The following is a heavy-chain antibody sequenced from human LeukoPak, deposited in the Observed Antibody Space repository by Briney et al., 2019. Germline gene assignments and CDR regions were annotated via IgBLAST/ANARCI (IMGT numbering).Heavy chain of an antibody. V-gene: IGHV4-39*01. Sequence: SETLSLTCTVSDDSARSDNYCGGWVRQPPGKGLEWIGNIYYSGSTYYNPSLKSRVTMSVDTSKNQFFLKLNSVTAADTAVYYCARGRPYSGGYHLDYWGQGTLVTISA. CDR3: ARGRPYSGGYHLDY. J-gene: IGHJ4*02. CDR2: IYYSGST. D-gene: IGHD1-26*01. CDR1: DDSARSDNYC.